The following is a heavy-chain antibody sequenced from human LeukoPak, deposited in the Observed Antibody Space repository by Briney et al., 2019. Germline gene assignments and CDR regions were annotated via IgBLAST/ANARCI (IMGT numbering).Heavy chain of an antibody. CDR3: ARDIL. Sequence: GGSPRLSCTASGFTVSNNYMSWVRQAPGKGLEWVAVIHSGGDTYYPDSVKGRFTISRDNSKNTLYLQMNSLRAEDTAIYYCARDILWGQGTLVTVSS. D-gene: IGHD2-2*02. CDR1: GFTVSNNY. V-gene: IGHV3-53*01. J-gene: IGHJ4*02. CDR2: IHSGGDT.